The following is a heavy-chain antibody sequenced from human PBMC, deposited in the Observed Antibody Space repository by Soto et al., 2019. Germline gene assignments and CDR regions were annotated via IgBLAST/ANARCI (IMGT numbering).Heavy chain of an antibody. D-gene: IGHD1-7*01. V-gene: IGHV4-61*01. CDR2: IYYRGRT. CDR3: ARENLNYTYGMDV. CDR1: GGSVNSCSYY. J-gene: IGHJ6*02. Sequence: QVQLQESGPGLVKPSETLSLTCTVSGGSVNSCSYYWSWIRQPPGKGLEWLGNIYYRGRTIYTPPLKRRGTLSIDTSKKQFSLKLSSVSAADTAVYYCARENLNYTYGMDVGGQGTTVTVSS.